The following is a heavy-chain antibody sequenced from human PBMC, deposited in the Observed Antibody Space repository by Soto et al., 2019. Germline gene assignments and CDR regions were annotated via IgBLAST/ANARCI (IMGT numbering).Heavy chain of an antibody. V-gene: IGHV4-34*01. D-gene: IGHD6-13*01. CDR2: INHSGST. Sequence: SETLSLTCAVYGGSFSGYYWSWIRQPPGKGLEWIGEINHSGSTNYNPSLKSRVTISVDTSKNQFSLKLSSVTAADTAVYYCARGRGIAAAGTGYHSYYGMDVWGQGTTVTVSS. CDR3: ARGRGIAAAGTGYHSYYGMDV. CDR1: GGSFSGYY. J-gene: IGHJ6*02.